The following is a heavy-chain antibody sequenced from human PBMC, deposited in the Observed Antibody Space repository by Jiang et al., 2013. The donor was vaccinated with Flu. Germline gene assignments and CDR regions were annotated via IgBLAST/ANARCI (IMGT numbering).Heavy chain of an antibody. Sequence: VQLXESGAEVKKPGSSVKVSCKASGGTFSSYAISWVRQAPGQGLEWMGGIIPIFGTANYAQKFQGRVTITADESTSTAYMELSSLRSEDTAVYYCASTPVDCSSTSCYYYYFDYWGQGTLVTVSS. V-gene: IGHV1-69*01. CDR1: GGTFSSYA. D-gene: IGHD2-2*01. CDR2: IIPIFGTA. J-gene: IGHJ4*02. CDR3: ASTPVDCSSTSCYYYYFDY.